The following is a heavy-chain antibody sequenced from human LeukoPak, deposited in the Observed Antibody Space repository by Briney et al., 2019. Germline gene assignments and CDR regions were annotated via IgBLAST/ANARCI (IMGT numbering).Heavy chain of an antibody. J-gene: IGHJ4*02. Sequence: PGRSLRLSCAASGFTFSSYAMHWVRQAPGKGLEWVAVISYDGSNKYYADSVKGRFTISRDNSKNTLYLQMNSLRAEDTAVYYCARRQIDYWGQGTLVTVSS. V-gene: IGHV3-30-3*01. CDR2: ISYDGSNK. CDR1: GFTFSSYA. CDR3: ARRQIDY.